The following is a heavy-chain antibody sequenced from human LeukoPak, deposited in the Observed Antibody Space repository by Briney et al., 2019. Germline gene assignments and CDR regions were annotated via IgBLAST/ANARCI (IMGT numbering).Heavy chain of an antibody. Sequence: SVKVSCKASGGTFSSYAISWVRQAPGQGLEWMGGIIPIFGTANYAQKFQGRVTITADESTSTAYMELSSLRSEDTAVYYCASERVDSGFFDYWGQGTLVTVSS. V-gene: IGHV1-69*13. CDR1: GGTFSSYA. J-gene: IGHJ4*02. D-gene: IGHD3-22*01. CDR3: ASERVDSGFFDY. CDR2: IIPIFGTA.